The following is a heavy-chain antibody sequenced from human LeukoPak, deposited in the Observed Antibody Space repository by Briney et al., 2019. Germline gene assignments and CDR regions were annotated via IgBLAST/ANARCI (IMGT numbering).Heavy chain of an antibody. CDR3: ARRVAAAGTFDY. J-gene: IGHJ4*02. CDR1: GGAISNYY. CDR2: IYYSGTT. D-gene: IGHD6-13*01. V-gene: IGHV4-59*08. Sequence: ASETLSLTCTVSGGAISNYYWSWIRQPPGKGLEWIGYIYYSGTTNYNPSLKSRDTISVDVSKNQLSLRLNSVTAADTAVYYCARRVAAAGTFDYWGQGTLVTVSS.